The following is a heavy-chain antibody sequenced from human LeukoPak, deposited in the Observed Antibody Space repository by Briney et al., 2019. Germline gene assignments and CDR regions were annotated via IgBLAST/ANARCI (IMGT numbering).Heavy chain of an antibody. CDR1: GGSISSYY. J-gene: IGHJ6*03. D-gene: IGHD6-6*01. V-gene: IGHV4-59*01. CDR3: ARVTTSSSSAFYYYYYMDV. Sequence: PSETLSLTCTVSGGSISSYYWSWIRQPPGKGLEWIGYIYYSGSTNYNPSLKGRVTISVDTSKNQFSLKLSSVTAADTAVYYCARVTTSSSSAFYYYYYMDVWGKGTTVTVSS. CDR2: IYYSGST.